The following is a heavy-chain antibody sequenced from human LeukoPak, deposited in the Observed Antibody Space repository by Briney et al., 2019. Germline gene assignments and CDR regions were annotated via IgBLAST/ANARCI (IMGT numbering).Heavy chain of an antibody. CDR1: GFIFSTYD. D-gene: IGHD3-16*01. Sequence: GGSLRLSCASSGFIFSTYDMHWVRPAPGKGLEWVAVISYDRSNKNYADSVKGRFTISRDNSKNTLYLQMNSLRAEDTAVYYCAKDPRRMARLITFGGGRPYYFDYWGQGTLVTVSS. CDR3: AKDPRRMARLITFGGGRPYYFDY. CDR2: ISYDRSNK. V-gene: IGHV3-30*18. J-gene: IGHJ4*02.